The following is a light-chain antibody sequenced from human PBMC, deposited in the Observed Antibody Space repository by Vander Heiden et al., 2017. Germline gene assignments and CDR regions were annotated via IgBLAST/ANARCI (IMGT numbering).Light chain of an antibody. Sequence: IVLTQSPGTLSLSPGERATLSCRASQSVSSSYLAWYQQKPGQAPRLLIYVASSRATGIPDRCSGSASGTDFTLTISILDPEDFAVYYCQQDGSSLYTFGQGTKLEIK. CDR2: VAS. V-gene: IGKV3-20*01. CDR3: QQDGSSLYT. CDR1: QSVSSSY. J-gene: IGKJ2*01.